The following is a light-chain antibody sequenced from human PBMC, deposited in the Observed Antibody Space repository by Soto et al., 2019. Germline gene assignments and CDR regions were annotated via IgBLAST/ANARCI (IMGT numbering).Light chain of an antibody. CDR3: SSYTSSSTRLV. V-gene: IGLV2-14*03. J-gene: IGLJ2*01. CDR2: DVN. CDR1: SSDVGGYNY. Sequence: QSALTQPASVSGSHGQSITISCTGTSSDVGGYNYVSWYQHHPDKAPKLMIYDVNNRPSGVSNRFSGSKSGNTASLTISGLQAEDEAAYYCSSYTSSSTRLVFGGGTKLTVL.